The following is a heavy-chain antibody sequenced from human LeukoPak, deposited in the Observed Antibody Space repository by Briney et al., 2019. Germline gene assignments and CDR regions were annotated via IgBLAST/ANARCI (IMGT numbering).Heavy chain of an antibody. CDR3: ARNHRGSTIAAADDY. CDR2: ISAYNGNT. CDR1: GGTFSSYA. D-gene: IGHD6-13*01. Sequence: ASVKVSCKASGGTFSSYAISWVRQAPGQGLEWMGWISAYNGNTNYAQKLQGRVTMTTDTSTSTAYMELRSLRSDGTAVYYCARNHRGSTIAAADDYWGQGTLVTVSS. V-gene: IGHV1-18*01. J-gene: IGHJ4*02.